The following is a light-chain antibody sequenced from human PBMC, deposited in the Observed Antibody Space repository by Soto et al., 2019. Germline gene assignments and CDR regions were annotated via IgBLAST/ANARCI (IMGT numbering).Light chain of an antibody. V-gene: IGKV3-20*01. J-gene: IGKJ1*01. CDR3: QQYGSSPPT. CDR2: GAS. CDR1: QSVSSN. Sequence: EVVLTQSPATLSLSPGERATLSCRASQSVSSNLAWYQQKPGQAPSLLIYGASSRATGTPDRLSGSGSGTDFTLTINRLEPEDFALYYCQQYGSSPPTFGQGTKVDIK.